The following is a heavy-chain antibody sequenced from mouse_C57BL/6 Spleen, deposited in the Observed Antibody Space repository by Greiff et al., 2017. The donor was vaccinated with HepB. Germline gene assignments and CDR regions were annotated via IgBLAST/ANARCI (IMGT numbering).Heavy chain of an antibody. Sequence: EVKLMESGEGLVKPGGSLKLSCAASGFTFSSYAMSWVRQTPEKRLEWVAYISSGGDYIYYADTVKGRFTISRDNARNTLYLQMSSLKSEDTAMYYCTRGRLLRGFDYWGQGTTLTVSS. D-gene: IGHD2-3*01. J-gene: IGHJ2*01. V-gene: IGHV5-9-1*02. CDR1: GFTFSSYA. CDR2: ISSGGDYI. CDR3: TRGRLLRGFDY.